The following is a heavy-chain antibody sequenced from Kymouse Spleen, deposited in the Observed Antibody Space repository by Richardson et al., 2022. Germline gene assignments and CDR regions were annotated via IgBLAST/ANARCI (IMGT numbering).Heavy chain of an antibody. Sequence: QVQLQQWGAGLLKPSETLSLTCAVYGGSFSGYYWSWIRQPPGKGLEWIGEINHSGSTNYNPSLKSRVTISVDTSKNQFSLKLSSVTAADTAVYYCARGYSYGSLFDYWGQGTLVTVSS. CDR2: INHSGST. D-gene: IGHD5-18,IGHD5-18*01. CDR1: GGSFSGYY. CDR3: ARGYSYGSLFDY. V-gene: IGHV4-34*01. J-gene: IGHJ4*02.